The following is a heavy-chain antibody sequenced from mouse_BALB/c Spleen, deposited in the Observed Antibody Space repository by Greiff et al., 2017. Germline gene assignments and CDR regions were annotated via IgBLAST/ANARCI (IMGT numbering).Heavy chain of an antibody. CDR2: ISYSGST. J-gene: IGHJ3*01. Sequence: VQLQQSGPGLVKPSQSLSLTCTVSGYSITSDYVRNLIRQFPGNILEWMGYISYSGSTSYNPYLKSRISITRDTSKNQFFLQLNCVTTEDTATYYCARGDCYGDGWFAYWGQGTLVTVSA. CDR3: ARGDCYGDGWFAY. D-gene: IGHD2-3*01. V-gene: IGHV3-2*02. CDR1: GYSITSDYV.